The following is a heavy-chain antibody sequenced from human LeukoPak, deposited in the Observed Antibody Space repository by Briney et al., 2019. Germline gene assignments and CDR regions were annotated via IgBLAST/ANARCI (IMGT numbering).Heavy chain of an antibody. J-gene: IGHJ6*03. CDR1: GFTFRSYA. D-gene: IGHD6-19*01. V-gene: IGHV3-23*01. CDR2: IIDNGGST. CDR3: ARRAVGNSYYYSMDV. Sequence: GGSLRLSCAASGFTFRSYAMTWVRQAPGKGLEWVSAIIDNGGSTSYADSVKGRFTISRDNSKNTLYLQMNSLRAEDTAVYYCARRAVGNSYYYSMDVWGKGTTVTVSS.